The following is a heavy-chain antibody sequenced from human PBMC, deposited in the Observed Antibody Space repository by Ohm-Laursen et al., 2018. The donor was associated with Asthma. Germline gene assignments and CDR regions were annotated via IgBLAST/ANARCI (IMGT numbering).Heavy chain of an antibody. Sequence: GSLRLSCTASGFTFSNHWMTWVRQAPGRGLEWVANINQDGSIWGYVDSVKGPFAISRDNAHNSLYLQMNSLRAEDTAFYYCAVSIYAYGEGAYWGQGTLVTVSS. CDR3: AVSIYAYGEGAY. CDR2: INQDGSIW. V-gene: IGHV3-7*05. J-gene: IGHJ4*02. D-gene: IGHD3-10*01. CDR1: GFTFSNHW.